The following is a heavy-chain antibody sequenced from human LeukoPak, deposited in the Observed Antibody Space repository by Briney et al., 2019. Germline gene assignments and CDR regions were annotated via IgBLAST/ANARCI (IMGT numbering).Heavy chain of an antibody. V-gene: IGHV1-2*02. D-gene: IGHD4-11*01. CDR1: GYTFTDYY. Sequence: GASVTVSCKTSGYTFTDYYIHWVRQAPGQGLEWMGWINPNSGETNSAQKFQGRVTMTGDTPISTAYMELRRVTSDDTAVYYCARDRDYSNTERGFDYWGQGTLVTVSS. CDR3: ARDRDYSNTERGFDY. J-gene: IGHJ4*02. CDR2: INPNSGET.